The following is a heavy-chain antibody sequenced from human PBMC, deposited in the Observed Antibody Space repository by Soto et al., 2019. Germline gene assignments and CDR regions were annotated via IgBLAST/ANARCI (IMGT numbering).Heavy chain of an antibody. V-gene: IGHV1-69*13. CDR3: AIREDQQLALYYYHYGMDV. J-gene: IGHJ6*02. CDR2: IIPIFGTA. Sequence: ASVKVSCKASGGTFSSYAISWVRQAPGQGLEWMGGIIPIFGTANYAQKFQGRVTITADESTSTAYMELSSLRSEDTAVYYCAIREDQQLALYYYHYGMDVWGQGTTVTVSS. CDR1: GGTFSSYA. D-gene: IGHD6-6*01.